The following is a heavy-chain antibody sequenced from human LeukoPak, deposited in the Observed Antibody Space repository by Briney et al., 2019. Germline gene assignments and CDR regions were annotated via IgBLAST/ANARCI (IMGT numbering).Heavy chain of an antibody. V-gene: IGHV4-59*01. Sequence: PSETLSLTCTVSGGSISSYYWSWIRQPPGKGLEWIGYNYYSGSTNYNPSLKSRVTIPVDTSKNQFSLKLSSVTAADTAVYYCAREALGIDYWGQGTLVTVSS. J-gene: IGHJ4*02. D-gene: IGHD7-27*01. CDR1: GGSISSYY. CDR3: AREALGIDY. CDR2: NYYSGST.